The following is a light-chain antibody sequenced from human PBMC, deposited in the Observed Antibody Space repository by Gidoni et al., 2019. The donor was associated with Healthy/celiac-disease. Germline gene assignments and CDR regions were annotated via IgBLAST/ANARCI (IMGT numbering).Light chain of an antibody. J-gene: IGKJ4*01. Sequence: IQLTQSPSSLSASVGDRVTSTCRASQGISSYLAWYQQKPGKAPKLLIYAASTLQSGVPSRFSGSGSGTDFTLTISSLQPEDFATYFCHQLNSYLTFGGGTKVEIK. CDR2: AAS. CDR3: HQLNSYLT. CDR1: QGISSY. V-gene: IGKV1-9*01.